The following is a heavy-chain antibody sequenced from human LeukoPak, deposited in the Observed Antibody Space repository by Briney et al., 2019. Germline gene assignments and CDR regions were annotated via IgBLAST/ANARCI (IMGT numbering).Heavy chain of an antibody. CDR1: GGSISSGGYY. CDR2: IYYSGST. Sequence: SETLSLTCTVSGGSISSGGYYWSWIRQHPGKGLEWIGYIYYSGSTYYNPSLKSRVTISVDTSKNQFFLKLTSVTAADTAVYYCAREATDYYGSESSLHAMDVWGQGTTVTVSS. CDR3: AREATDYYGSESSLHAMDV. D-gene: IGHD3-10*01. V-gene: IGHV4-31*03. J-gene: IGHJ6*02.